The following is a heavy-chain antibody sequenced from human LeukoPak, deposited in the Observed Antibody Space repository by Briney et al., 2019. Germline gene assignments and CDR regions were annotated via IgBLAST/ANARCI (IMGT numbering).Heavy chain of an antibody. V-gene: IGHV3-74*01. CDR1: GFTFSRYG. CDR3: ARALASGATY. CDR2: INSDGSST. J-gene: IGHJ4*02. D-gene: IGHD6-13*01. Sequence: GGSLRLSCAASGFTFSRYGMHWVRQAPGKGLVWVSRINSDGSSTSYADSVKGRFTISRDNAKNTVYLQMNSLRAEDSAEYYCARALASGATYWGQGTLVTVSS.